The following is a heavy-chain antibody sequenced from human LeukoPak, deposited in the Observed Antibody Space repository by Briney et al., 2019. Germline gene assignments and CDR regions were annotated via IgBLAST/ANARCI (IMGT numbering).Heavy chain of an antibody. J-gene: IGHJ4*02. CDR2: ISGGGSST. V-gene: IGHV3-23*01. D-gene: IGHD3-9*01. CDR1: GFTFTSYA. CDR3: AKASLYEILTGRHSARLWYFDC. Sequence: GGSLRLSCAASGFTFTSYAMSWVRQAPGQGLEWFSGISGGGSSTSYADCVKGRFSISRDNSKYNLYLQMNSLRAEDTVVYYCAKASLYEILTGRHSARLWYFDCWGQGTLVTVSS.